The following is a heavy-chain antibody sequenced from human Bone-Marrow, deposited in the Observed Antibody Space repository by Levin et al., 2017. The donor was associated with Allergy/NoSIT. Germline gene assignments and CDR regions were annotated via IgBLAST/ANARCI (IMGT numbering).Heavy chain of an antibody. V-gene: IGHV4-61*01. CDR2: IYYSGST. CDR1: GGSVSSGSYY. Sequence: SETLSLTCTVSGGSVSSGSYYWSWIRQPPGKGLEWIGYIYYSGSTNYNPSLKSRVTISVDTSKKHFSLKLTSVTAAAPAVYYCARGEGVVGFGELSLDYWGQGTLVTVSS. D-gene: IGHD3-10*01. J-gene: IGHJ4*02. CDR3: ARGEGVVGFGELSLDY.